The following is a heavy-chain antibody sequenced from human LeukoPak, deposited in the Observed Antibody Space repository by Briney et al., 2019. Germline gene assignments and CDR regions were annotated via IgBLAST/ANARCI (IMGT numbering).Heavy chain of an antibody. Sequence: PSETLSLTCTVSGGSISPYYWNWVRQPPGKGLEWIGYIYYSVSTNYNPSLKSRVTISVDKTKNHFSLKLRSVTAADTAVYYCARGHYSGTNPLHWFDPWGQGTLVTVSS. V-gene: IGHV4-59*01. D-gene: IGHD1-26*01. CDR2: IYYSVST. J-gene: IGHJ5*02. CDR3: ARGHYSGTNPLHWFDP. CDR1: GGSISPYY.